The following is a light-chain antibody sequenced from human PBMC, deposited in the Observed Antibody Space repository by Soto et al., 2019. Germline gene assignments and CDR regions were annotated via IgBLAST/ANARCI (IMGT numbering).Light chain of an antibody. V-gene: IGKV4-1*01. Sequence: DIVMTQSPDSLAVSLGERATIKCRSSQSILKSSIRKNSLAWYQQKPGQSPRLLIYWASTRDSGVPDRFSGSGSGTDFTLTISRLQAEDVAVYYCQQYTNWPLTFGGGTKVDIK. CDR1: QSILKSSIRKNS. CDR3: QQYTNWPLT. J-gene: IGKJ4*01. CDR2: WAS.